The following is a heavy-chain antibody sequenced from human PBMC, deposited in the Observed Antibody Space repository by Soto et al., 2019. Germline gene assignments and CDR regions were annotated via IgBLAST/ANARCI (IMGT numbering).Heavy chain of an antibody. V-gene: IGHV4-31*03. CDR1: GGSISSGGYY. D-gene: IGHD2-21*02. J-gene: IGHJ5*02. CDR2: IYYSGST. Sequence: SETLSLTCTVSGGSISSGGYYWSWIRQHPGKGLEWIGYIYYSGSTYYNPSLKSRVTISVDTSKNQFSLKLSSVTAADAAVYYCARELAYCGGDCHPRTFDPWGQGTLVTVSS. CDR3: ARELAYCGGDCHPRTFDP.